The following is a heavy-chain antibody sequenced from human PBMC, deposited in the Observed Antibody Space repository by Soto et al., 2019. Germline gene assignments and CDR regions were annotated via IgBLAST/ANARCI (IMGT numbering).Heavy chain of an antibody. J-gene: IGHJ4*02. CDR1: GGSISSGDYY. CDR3: ARALVGATDY. CDR2: IYYSGST. V-gene: IGHV4-30-4*01. Sequence: SETRSLTCTVSGGSISSGDYYWSWIRQPPGKGLEWIGYIYYSGSTYYNPSLKSRVTISVDTSKNQFSLKLSSVTAADTAVYYCARALVGATDYWGQGTLVTVSS. D-gene: IGHD1-26*01.